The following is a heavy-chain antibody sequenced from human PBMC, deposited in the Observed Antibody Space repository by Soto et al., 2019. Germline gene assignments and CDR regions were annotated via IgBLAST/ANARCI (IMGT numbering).Heavy chain of an antibody. Sequence: SETLSLTCTVSGGSISSGGYYWSWIRQHPGKGLEWIGYIYYSGSTYYNPSLKSRVTISVDTSKNQFSLKLSSVTAADTAVYYCARGSKGSSSKLGSPVYPYCHMDVWGKGTPVTVSS. J-gene: IGHJ6*03. D-gene: IGHD7-27*01. CDR3: ARGSKGSSSKLGSPVYPYCHMDV. CDR1: GGSISSGGYY. V-gene: IGHV4-31*03. CDR2: IYYSGST.